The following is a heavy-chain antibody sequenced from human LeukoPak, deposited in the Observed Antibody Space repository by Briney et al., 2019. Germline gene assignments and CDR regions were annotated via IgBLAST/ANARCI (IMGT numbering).Heavy chain of an antibody. Sequence: RGSLRLSCEPSGFTFSSYDMHWVRQAPGKGLWWVAFIRDDGSYTYSADSVKGRFSISRDNSENTLYLQMNSLRAEDTAVFYCAKGYSLVITAVEYFFDYWGQGALVTVSS. V-gene: IGHV3-30*02. J-gene: IGHJ4*02. CDR1: GFTFSSYD. D-gene: IGHD2-21*02. CDR3: AKGYSLVITAVEYFFDY. CDR2: IRDDGSYT.